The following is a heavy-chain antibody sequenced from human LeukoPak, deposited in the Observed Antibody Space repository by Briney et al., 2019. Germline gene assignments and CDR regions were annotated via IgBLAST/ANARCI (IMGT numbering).Heavy chain of an antibody. V-gene: IGHV3-33*06. CDR1: GFTFSSYG. CDR3: AKGSDSFWSGYSPTRS. J-gene: IGHJ4*02. Sequence: PGGSLRLSCAASGFTFSSYGMHWVRQAPGKGLEWVAVIWYDGSNKYYADSVKGRFTISRDNSKNTLYLQMNSLRAEDTAVYYCAKGSDSFWSGYSPTRSWGQGTLVTVSS. CDR2: IWYDGSNK. D-gene: IGHD3-3*01.